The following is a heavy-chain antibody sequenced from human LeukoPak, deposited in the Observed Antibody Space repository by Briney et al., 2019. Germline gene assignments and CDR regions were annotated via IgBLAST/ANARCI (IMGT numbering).Heavy chain of an antibody. CDR2: IWYDGSNK. D-gene: IGHD3-22*01. CDR1: GFTFSSYG. V-gene: IGHV3-33*06. Sequence: PGRSLRLSCAASGFTFSSYGMHWVRQAPGKGLEWVAVIWYDGSNKYYADSVKGRFTISRDNSKNTLYLQMNSLRAEDTAVYYCAKGRYDSSGYFLALCDYWGQGTLVTVSS. CDR3: AKGRYDSSGYFLALCDY. J-gene: IGHJ4*02.